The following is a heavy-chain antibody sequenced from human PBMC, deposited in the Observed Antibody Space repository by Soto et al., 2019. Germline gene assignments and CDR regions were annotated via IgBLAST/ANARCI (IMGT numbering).Heavy chain of an antibody. Sequence: QVQLQESGPGLVKPSQTLSLTCAVSGGSISSGDSFWSWIRQPPGKGLEWIGYVFYTGSTYYNPSLKSRVSISVDPSRKQFSLKLSSVTAADTAVYYCAKAGSLGYWYFDLWGRGTLVTVSS. CDR1: GGSISSGDSF. V-gene: IGHV4-30-4*01. J-gene: IGHJ2*01. CDR2: VFYTGST. D-gene: IGHD1-26*01. CDR3: AKAGSLGYWYFDL.